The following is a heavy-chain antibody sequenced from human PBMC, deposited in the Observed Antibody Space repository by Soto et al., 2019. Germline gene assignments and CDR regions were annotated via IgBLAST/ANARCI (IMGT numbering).Heavy chain of an antibody. CDR1: GRTISSGGYS. CDR3: AREPSPFSRGSLDP. Sequence: LSITCDGFGRTISSGGYSWSWIRQPPGKGLEWIGYIYHSGSTYYNPSLKSRVTISVDRSKNQFSLKLSSVTAADTAVYYCAREPSPFSRGSLDP. CDR2: IYHSGST. V-gene: IGHV4-30-2*01. J-gene: IGHJ5*02. D-gene: IGHD3-10*01.